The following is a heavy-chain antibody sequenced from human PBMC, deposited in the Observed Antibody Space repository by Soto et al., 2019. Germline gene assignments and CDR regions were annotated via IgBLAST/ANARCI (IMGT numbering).Heavy chain of an antibody. CDR3: ARVEYFSDRSGHYNPGYFEF. V-gene: IGHV4-39*01. CDR1: GGSISNGNYY. Sequence: TSETLSLTCTVSGGSISNGNYYWGWIRQPPGKGLEWIGSIFYSGNTYFTPSLKSRLTMSVDSSKNQFSLELSSVTAADTAVYFCARVEYFSDRSGHYNPGYFEFWGRGALVTVSS. D-gene: IGHD3-22*01. CDR2: IFYSGNT. J-gene: IGHJ4*02.